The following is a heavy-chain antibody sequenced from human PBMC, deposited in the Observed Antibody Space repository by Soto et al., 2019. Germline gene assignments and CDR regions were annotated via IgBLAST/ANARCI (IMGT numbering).Heavy chain of an antibody. CDR1: GYSFTSYW. V-gene: IGHV5-10-1*01. J-gene: IGHJ5*02. CDR2: IDPSDSYT. D-gene: IGHD6-6*01. CDR3: AGSEYSSSSGYWFDP. Sequence: GESLKISCKGSGYSFTSYWISWVRQMPGKGLEWMGRIDPSDSYTNYSPSFQGHVTISADKSISTAYLQWSSLKASDTAMYYCAGSEYSSSSGYWFDPWGQGTLLTVS.